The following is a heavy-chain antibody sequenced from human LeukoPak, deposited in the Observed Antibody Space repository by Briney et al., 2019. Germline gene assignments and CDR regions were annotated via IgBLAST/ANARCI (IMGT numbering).Heavy chain of an antibody. Sequence: SETLSLTCTVFGVSISSFYWSWIRQPAGKGLQWIGRIYASGSTNYSPSLRSRVTMSVDTSKNQFSLKLSSVTAADTAVYYCARDGLGYGSGSYPDYWGQGTLVTVSS. J-gene: IGHJ4*02. CDR2: IYASGST. D-gene: IGHD3-10*01. CDR3: ARDGLGYGSGSYPDY. V-gene: IGHV4-4*07. CDR1: GVSISSFY.